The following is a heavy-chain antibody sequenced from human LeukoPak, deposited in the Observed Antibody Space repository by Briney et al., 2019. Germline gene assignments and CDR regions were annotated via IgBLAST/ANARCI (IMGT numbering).Heavy chain of an antibody. D-gene: IGHD3-16*01. Sequence: PSETLSLTCAVYGGSFSGYYWSWIRQPPGKGLEWIGEIKHSGSTNYNPSLKSRVTISVDTSKNQFSLKLSSVTAADTAVYYCAKEDYDYGAFDIWGQGTMVTVSS. V-gene: IGHV4-34*01. J-gene: IGHJ3*02. CDR3: AKEDYDYGAFDI. CDR1: GGSFSGYY. CDR2: IKHSGST.